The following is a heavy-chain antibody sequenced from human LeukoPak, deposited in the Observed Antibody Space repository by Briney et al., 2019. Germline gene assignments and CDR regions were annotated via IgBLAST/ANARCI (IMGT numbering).Heavy chain of an antibody. D-gene: IGHD2-2*01. J-gene: IGHJ4*02. V-gene: IGHV1-2*02. CDR1: GYTFTGYY. Sequence: ASVKVSCKASGYTFTGYYMHWERQAPGQGLEWMGWINPNSGGTNYAQKFQGRVTMTRDTSISTAYMELSRLRSDDTAVYYCARDIVVVPAATEGYWGQGTLVTVSS. CDR3: ARDIVVVPAATEGY. CDR2: INPNSGGT.